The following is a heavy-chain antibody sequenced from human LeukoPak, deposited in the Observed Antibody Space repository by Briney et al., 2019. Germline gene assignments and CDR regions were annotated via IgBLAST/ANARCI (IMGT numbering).Heavy chain of an antibody. Sequence: SVKVSCKASGGTFSSYAISRVRQAPGQGLEWMGGIIPTFGTANYAQKFQGRVTITADESTSTAYMELSSLRSEDTAVYYCARDLEYYGSGSYYNGYYFDYWGQGTLVTVSS. CDR1: GGTFSSYA. CDR3: ARDLEYYGSGSYYNGYYFDY. J-gene: IGHJ4*02. CDR2: IIPTFGTA. V-gene: IGHV1-69*13. D-gene: IGHD3-10*01.